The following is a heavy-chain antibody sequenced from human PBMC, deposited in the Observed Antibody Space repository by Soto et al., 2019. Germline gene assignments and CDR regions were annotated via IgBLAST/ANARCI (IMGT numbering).Heavy chain of an antibody. CDR3: ARDLTDCSSTSCYLESYYYYGMDV. CDR1: GYTFTSYY. J-gene: IGHJ6*02. Sequence: ASVKVSCKASGYTFTSYYMHWVRQAPGQGLEWMGIINPSGGSTSYAQKFQGRVTMTRDTSTSTVYMELSSLRSEDTAVYYCARDLTDCSSTSCYLESYYYYGMDVWGQGTTVTSP. D-gene: IGHD2-2*01. CDR2: INPSGGST. V-gene: IGHV1-46*01.